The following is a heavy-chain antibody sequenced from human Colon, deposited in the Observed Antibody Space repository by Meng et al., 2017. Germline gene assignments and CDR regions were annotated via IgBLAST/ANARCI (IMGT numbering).Heavy chain of an antibody. CDR1: GFIFRDNA. D-gene: IGHD1-26*01. V-gene: IGHV3-23*01. Sequence: VVLLESRGSLVQPGGSLRFPCAAFGFIFRDNAMNWVRQAPGKGLEWVSAVNAAGVIHYADSVKGRFTISRDNSENTLYLQMNSLRAEDTAVYYCGKRIEGATTWLFDYWGQGTLVTVSS. CDR2: VNAAGVI. J-gene: IGHJ4*02. CDR3: GKRIEGATTWLFDY.